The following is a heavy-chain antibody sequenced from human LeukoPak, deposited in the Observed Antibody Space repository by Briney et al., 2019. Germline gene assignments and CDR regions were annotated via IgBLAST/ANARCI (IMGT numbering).Heavy chain of an antibody. D-gene: IGHD4-17*01. V-gene: IGHV3-23*01. Sequence: GGSLRLSCAASGFTFSSYAMSWVRQAPGKGLEWVSAISGSGGSTYYADSVKGRSTISRDSSKNTLYLQMNSLRAEDTAVYYCAKDAGDYSYYYYGMDVWGKGTTVTVSS. J-gene: IGHJ6*04. CDR3: AKDAGDYSYYYYGMDV. CDR1: GFTFSSYA. CDR2: ISGSGGST.